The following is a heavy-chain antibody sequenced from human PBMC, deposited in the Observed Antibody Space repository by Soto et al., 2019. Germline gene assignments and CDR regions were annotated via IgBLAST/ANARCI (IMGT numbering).Heavy chain of an antibody. CDR1: GFTASSNS. Sequence: EVQLVESGGGLVQPGGSLRLSCAASGFTASSNSMSWVRQAPGKGLEWVSVIYSGGSTYNADSVKGRFTISRHNSKTTLYLQMNRLRAEDTAVYYCERAYCSGGSCYGGAFDIWGQGTMVTVSS. D-gene: IGHD2-15*01. CDR2: IYSGGST. V-gene: IGHV3-53*04. J-gene: IGHJ3*02. CDR3: ERAYCSGGSCYGGAFDI.